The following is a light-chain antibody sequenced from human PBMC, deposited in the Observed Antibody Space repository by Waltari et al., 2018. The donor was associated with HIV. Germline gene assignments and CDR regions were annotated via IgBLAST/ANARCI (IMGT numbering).Light chain of an antibody. Sequence: QSVLTQPPSASATPGQRFTISCSGSSSNIGSNTVNWYQQFSGTAPKLLISSTDQRPSGVPDRFSGFKSGTSASLAITGLQSEDEADYYCAAWDDNLDAYVFGTGTKVTVL. V-gene: IGLV1-44*01. J-gene: IGLJ1*01. CDR3: AAWDDNLDAYV. CDR2: STD. CDR1: SSNIGSNT.